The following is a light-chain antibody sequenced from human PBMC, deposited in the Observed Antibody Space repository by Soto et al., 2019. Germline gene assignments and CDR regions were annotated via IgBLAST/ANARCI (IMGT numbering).Light chain of an antibody. CDR3: QQSSRTPWT. Sequence: DLQMTQSPSSLSASVGDRVNITCRASQTISSYLNWYQKKPGKAPKLLIYAASTLESGVPSRFSGRRSGTDFTLTISSLQTEDVVTDDGQQSSRTPWTFGQRTKVEIK. CDR1: QTISSY. V-gene: IGKV1-39*01. J-gene: IGKJ1*01. CDR2: AAS.